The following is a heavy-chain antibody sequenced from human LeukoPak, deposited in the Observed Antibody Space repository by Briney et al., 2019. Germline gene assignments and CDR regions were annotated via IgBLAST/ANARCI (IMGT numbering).Heavy chain of an antibody. Sequence: GGSLRLSCAASGFTFSTYAMTWVRQAPGKGLEWVSLISGTGGSTYYADSVKGRFTISRDNSKNTLYLQMNSLRAEDTAVYYCARGKTMVYCGGDCYRFDNWGQGTLVTVSS. V-gene: IGHV3-23*01. CDR1: GFTFSTYA. D-gene: IGHD2-21*02. J-gene: IGHJ4*02. CDR3: ARGKTMVYCGGDCYRFDN. CDR2: ISGTGGST.